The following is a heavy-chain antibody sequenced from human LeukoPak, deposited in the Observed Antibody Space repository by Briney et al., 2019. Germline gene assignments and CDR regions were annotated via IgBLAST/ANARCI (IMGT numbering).Heavy chain of an antibody. CDR1: GGSFSGYY. D-gene: IGHD2-2*01. CDR3: ARNAGTKDYYYGMDV. V-gene: IGHV4-34*01. Sequence: SETLSLTCAVYGGSFSGYYWSWIRQPPGKGLEWIGEINHSGSTNYNPSLKSRVTISVDTSNNQFSLRLTSLTAADTAVYYCARNAGTKDYYYGMDVWGQGTTVIVSS. J-gene: IGHJ6*02. CDR2: INHSGST.